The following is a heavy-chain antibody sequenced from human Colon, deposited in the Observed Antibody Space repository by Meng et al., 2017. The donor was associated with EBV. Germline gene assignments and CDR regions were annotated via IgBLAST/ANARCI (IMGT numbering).Heavy chain of an antibody. D-gene: IGHD3-10*01. CDR3: AGVLYGSGSYWGAFDI. J-gene: IGHJ3*02. V-gene: IGHV4-4*02. CDR2: VSQSGST. Sequence: QGQLQESRPGLVKPSGTLSLTCTVSGGSINSSHWWSWVRQSPGKGLEWIGEVSQSGSTNHNPSLKSRITISIDKSNNQFSLKLSSVTAADRAMYYCAGVLYGSGSYWGAFDIWGQGTMVTVSS. CDR1: GGSINSSHW.